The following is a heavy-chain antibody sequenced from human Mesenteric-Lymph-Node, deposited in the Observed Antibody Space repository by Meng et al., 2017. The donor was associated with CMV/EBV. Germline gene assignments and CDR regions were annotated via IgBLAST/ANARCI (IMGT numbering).Heavy chain of an antibody. CDR2: IIPIFGTA. D-gene: IGHD3-10*01. CDR1: GTFSSEA. V-gene: IGHV1-69*06. Sequence: GTFSSEAISGVRQAPGQGLEWMGGIIPIFGTANYAQKFQGRVTITADKSTSTAYMELSSLRSEDTAVYYCARAEYTSITMVRGVMDYWGQGTLVTVSS. CDR3: ARAEYTSITMVRGVMDY. J-gene: IGHJ4*02.